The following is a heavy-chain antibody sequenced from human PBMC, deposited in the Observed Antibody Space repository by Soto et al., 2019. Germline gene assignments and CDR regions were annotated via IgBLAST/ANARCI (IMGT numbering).Heavy chain of an antibody. Sequence: PSETLSLTCAVYGGSFSGYYWSWIRQPPGKGLEWIGEINHSGSTNYNPSLKSRVTISVDTSKNQFSLKLSSVTAADTAVYYCARAGVTGSTLGLNWFDPWGQGTLVTVTS. J-gene: IGHJ5*02. CDR2: INHSGST. D-gene: IGHD3-10*01. V-gene: IGHV4-34*01. CDR3: ARAGVTGSTLGLNWFDP. CDR1: GGSFSGYY.